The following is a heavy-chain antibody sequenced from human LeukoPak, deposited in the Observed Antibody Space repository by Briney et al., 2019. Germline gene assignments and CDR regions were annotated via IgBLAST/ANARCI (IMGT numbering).Heavy chain of an antibody. CDR1: GFTFSSYT. J-gene: IGHJ3*02. D-gene: IGHD1-1*01. V-gene: IGHV3-21*01. Sequence: GGSLRLSCAASGFTFSSYTINWVRQAPGKGLEWVSAISGDSRYIYYADSVKGRFTISRDNSKNTLYLQMNSLRAEDTAVYYRARETEFHDAFDIWGQGTMVTVSS. CDR2: ISGDSRYI. CDR3: ARETEFHDAFDI.